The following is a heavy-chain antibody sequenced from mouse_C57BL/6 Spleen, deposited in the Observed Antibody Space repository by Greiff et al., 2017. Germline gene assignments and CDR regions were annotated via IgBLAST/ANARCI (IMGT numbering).Heavy chain of an antibody. Sequence: QVQLQQSGPELVKPGASVKISCKASGYAFSSSWMNWVKQRPGKGLEWIGRIYPGDGDTNYNGKFKGKATLTADKSSSTAYMQLSSLTSEDSAVYFCARQGVLDGCYDWYFDVWGTGTTVTVSS. J-gene: IGHJ1*03. CDR3: ARQGVLDGCYDWYFDV. V-gene: IGHV1-82*01. CDR1: GYAFSSSW. CDR2: IYPGDGDT. D-gene: IGHD2-3*01.